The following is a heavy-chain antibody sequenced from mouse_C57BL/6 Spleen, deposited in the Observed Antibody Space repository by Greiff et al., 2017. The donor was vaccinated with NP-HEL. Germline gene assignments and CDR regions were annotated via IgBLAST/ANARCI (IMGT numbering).Heavy chain of an antibody. J-gene: IGHJ2*01. CDR3: ARSLCDSTFDY. V-gene: IGHV1-64*01. CDR1: GYTFTSYW. Sequence: QVQLQQPGAELVKPGASVKLSCKASGYTFTSYWMHWVKQRPGQGLEWIGMIHPNSGSTNYNEKFKSKATLTVDKSSSTAYMQLNSLTSEDSAVYFCARSLCDSTFDYWGQGTTLTVSS. CDR2: IHPNSGST. D-gene: IGHD6-1*01.